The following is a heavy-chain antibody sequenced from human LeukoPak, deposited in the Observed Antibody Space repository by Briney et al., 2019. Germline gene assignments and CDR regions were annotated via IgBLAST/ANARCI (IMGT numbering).Heavy chain of an antibody. Sequence: ASVKVSCKASGYTFTSYYMHWVRQAPGQGLVWMGIINPSGGSTSYAQKFQGRVTMTRDTSTSTVYMELSSLRSEDTAVYYCARDGNSSSWGGWFDPWGQGTLVTVSS. V-gene: IGHV1-46*01. CDR2: INPSGGST. D-gene: IGHD6-13*01. CDR3: ARDGNSSSWGGWFDP. J-gene: IGHJ5*02. CDR1: GYTFTSYY.